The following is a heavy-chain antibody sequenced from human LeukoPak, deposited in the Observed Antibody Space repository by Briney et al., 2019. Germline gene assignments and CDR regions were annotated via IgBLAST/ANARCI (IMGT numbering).Heavy chain of an antibody. CDR2: IYHSGST. V-gene: IGHV4-59*12. CDR3: AREVIAARRPSYYFDY. J-gene: IGHJ4*02. CDR1: GGSISSYY. Sequence: SETLSLTCTVSGGSISSYYWSWIRQPPGKGLEWIGYIYHSGSTYYNPSLKSRVTISVDRSKNQFSLKLSSVTAADTAVYYCAREVIAARRPSYYFDYWGQGTLVTVSS. D-gene: IGHD6-6*01.